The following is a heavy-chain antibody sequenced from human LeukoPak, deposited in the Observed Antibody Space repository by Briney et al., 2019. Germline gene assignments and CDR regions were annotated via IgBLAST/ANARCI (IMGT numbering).Heavy chain of an antibody. CDR3: AKLIREVTTYDY. CDR2: INPDGSTE. J-gene: IGHJ4*02. Sequence: GGSLRLSCAASGFTFSTYWMSWVRQAPGKVLEWVASINPDGSTEHYVDSVKGRFTVSRDNAKNSLFLQMNTPRVEDTAVYYCAKLIREVTTYDYWGPGALVTVSS. CDR1: GFTFSTYW. D-gene: IGHD1-1*01. V-gene: IGHV3-7*01.